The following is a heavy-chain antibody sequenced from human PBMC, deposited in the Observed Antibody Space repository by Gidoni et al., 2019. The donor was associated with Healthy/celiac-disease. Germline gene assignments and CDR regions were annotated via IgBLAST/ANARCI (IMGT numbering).Heavy chain of an antibody. CDR3: AKDSSFYYYYGMDV. J-gene: IGHJ6*02. D-gene: IGHD6-6*01. CDR2: ISGRGGST. Sequence: EVQLLESGGGLVPPGGSLRPSCAASGFTFGSYAMSWVRQDPGKGLEWVSAISGRGGSTYYADSVKGRFTISRDNSKNTLYLQMNSLRAEDTAVYYCAKDSSFYYYYGMDVWGQGTTVTVSS. V-gene: IGHV3-23*01. CDR1: GFTFGSYA.